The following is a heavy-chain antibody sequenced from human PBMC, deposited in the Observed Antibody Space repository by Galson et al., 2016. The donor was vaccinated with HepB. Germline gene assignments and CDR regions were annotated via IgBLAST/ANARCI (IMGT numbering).Heavy chain of an antibody. CDR3: ATTCYALSVACGWFDR. D-gene: IGHD3-16*01. J-gene: IGHJ5*01. CDR2: IYTTGNT. CDR1: GGSISSGYYY. Sequence: TLSLTCTVSGGSISSGYYYWNWIRQPAGKGLEWIGRIYTTGNTNYNPPLKSRVTMSLDTSKNQFSLKLSSVTAADTAMYYCATTCYALSVACGWFDRWGQGTLVTVSS. V-gene: IGHV4-61*02.